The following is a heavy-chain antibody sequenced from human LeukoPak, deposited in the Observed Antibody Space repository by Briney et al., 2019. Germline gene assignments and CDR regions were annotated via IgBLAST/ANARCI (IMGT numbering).Heavy chain of an antibody. CDR2: ISGSGGST. CDR3: GRSLITMVRGVIAY. CDR1: GFTFSSYA. J-gene: IGHJ4*02. D-gene: IGHD3-10*01. Sequence: GGSLRLSCAASGFTFSSYAMNWVRQAPGKGLEWVSAISGSGGSTYYADSVKGRFTISRDNSKNTLYLQMNSLRADDTAVYYCGRSLITMVRGVIAYWGQGTLVTVSS. V-gene: IGHV3-23*01.